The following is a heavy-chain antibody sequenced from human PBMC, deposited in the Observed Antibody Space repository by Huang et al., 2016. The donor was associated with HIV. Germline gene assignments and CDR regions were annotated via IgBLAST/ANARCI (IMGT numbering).Heavy chain of an antibody. Sequence: QVRLQESGPGLVKPAEPLSLTCSVSGSPVTSNYWNWIRQADGGRLEWVGRLKPSGSTKYNPSLKSRVAMSVDTAKNQFALTLNSVTAADTAIYYCARDRVLRYLGWGMDVWGQGTTVIVSS. J-gene: IGHJ6*02. CDR1: GSPVTSNY. CDR2: LKPSGST. CDR3: ARDRVLRYLGWGMDV. V-gene: IGHV4-4*07. D-gene: IGHD3-9*01.